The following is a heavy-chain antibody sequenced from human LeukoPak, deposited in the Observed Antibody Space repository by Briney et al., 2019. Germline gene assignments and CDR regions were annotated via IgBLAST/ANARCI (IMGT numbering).Heavy chain of an antibody. D-gene: IGHD6-13*01. V-gene: IGHV4-38-2*02. CDR2: IYHSGST. CDR1: GYSISSGYY. J-gene: IGHJ5*02. Sequence: SETLSLTCTVSGYSISSGYYWGWIRQPPGKGLEWFGCIYHSGSTYYNPSLKSRVTISVDTSQNPFSLKLTSVTAADTAVYYCARGDYSSSWYEYNWFDPWGQGTLVTVSS. CDR3: ARGDYSSSWYEYNWFDP.